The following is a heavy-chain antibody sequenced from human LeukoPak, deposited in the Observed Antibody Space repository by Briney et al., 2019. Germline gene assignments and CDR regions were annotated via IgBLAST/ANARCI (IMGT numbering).Heavy chain of an antibody. J-gene: IGHJ5*02. CDR2: IYHSGTT. D-gene: IGHD4-23*01. Sequence: SETLSLTCTVSGDSLSSGVYYWSWLRQPPGKGLEWIGYIYHSGTTYYNPSLQSRVTISVDRSRNQFSLRLNSVTAADTAVYYCARDAVVMGVLDPWGQGTLVTVSS. CDR1: GDSLSSGVYY. V-gene: IGHV4-30-2*01. CDR3: ARDAVVMGVLDP.